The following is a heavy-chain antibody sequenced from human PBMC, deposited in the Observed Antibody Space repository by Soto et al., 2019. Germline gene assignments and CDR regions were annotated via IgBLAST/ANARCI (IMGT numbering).Heavy chain of an antibody. Sequence: GGSLRLSCAASGFTFDDYAMHWVRQAPGKGLEWVSGISWNSGSIGYADSVKGRFTISRDNAKNSLYLQMNSLRAEDTALYYCAKDTLQYVLRFLEWLLYYYDSSGYYNWFDPWGQGTLVTVSS. CDR1: GFTFDDYA. D-gene: IGHD3-3*01. CDR3: AKDTLQYVLRFLEWLLYYYDSSGYYNWFDP. CDR2: ISWNSGSI. J-gene: IGHJ5*02. V-gene: IGHV3-9*01.